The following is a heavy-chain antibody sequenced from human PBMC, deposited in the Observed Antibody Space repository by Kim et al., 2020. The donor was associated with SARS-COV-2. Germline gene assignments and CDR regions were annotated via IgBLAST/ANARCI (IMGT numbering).Heavy chain of an antibody. V-gene: IGHV3-66*01. J-gene: IGHJ3*02. CDR2: IYSGGST. CDR1: GFTVSSNY. D-gene: IGHD2-15*01. CDR3: ARDRRVLPGGRGGAFDI. Sequence: GGSLRLSCAASGFTVSSNYMSWVRQAPGKGLEWVSVIYSGGSTYYADSVKGRFTISRDNSKNTLYLQMNSLRADDTAVFYCARDRRVLPGGRGGAFDIWGQGTMVTVSS.